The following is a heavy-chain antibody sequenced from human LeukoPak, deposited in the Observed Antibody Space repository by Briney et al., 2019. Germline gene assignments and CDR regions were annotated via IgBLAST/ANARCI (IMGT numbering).Heavy chain of an antibody. V-gene: IGHV4-39*01. J-gene: IGHJ4*02. D-gene: IGHD3-3*01. CDR2: IYYSGST. CDR3: ARLTPSITIFGVPSSGAYYFDY. CDR1: GGSISSSSYY. Sequence: PSETLSLTCTVSGGSISSSSYYWGWIRQPPGKGLEWIGSIYYSGSTYYNPSLKSRVTISVDTSKNQFSLKLSSVTAADTAVYYCARLTPSITIFGVPSSGAYYFDYWGQGTLVTVSS.